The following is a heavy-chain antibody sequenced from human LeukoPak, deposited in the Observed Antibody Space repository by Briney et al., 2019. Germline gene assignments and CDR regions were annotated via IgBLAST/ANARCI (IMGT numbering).Heavy chain of an antibody. D-gene: IGHD5-18*01. J-gene: IGHJ5*02. Sequence: PSQTLSLTCTVSGGSISSGDYYWSWIRQPPGKGLEWIGYIYYSGSTYYNPSLKSRVTISVDTSKNQFSLKLSSVTAADTAVYYCARVGGVDTAMAPWGQGTLVTVSS. CDR1: GGSISSGDYY. CDR3: ARVGGVDTAMAP. V-gene: IGHV4-30-4*01. CDR2: IYYSGST.